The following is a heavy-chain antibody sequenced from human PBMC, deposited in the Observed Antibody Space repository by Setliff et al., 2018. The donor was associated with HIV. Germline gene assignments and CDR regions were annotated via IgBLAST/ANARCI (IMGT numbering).Heavy chain of an antibody. CDR1: GDSISSGTYY. J-gene: IGHJ4*02. Sequence: SETLSLTCSVSGDSISSGTYYRGWIRQPPGKGLEWVGDIYYGGGTYYNPSLKSRVTISVDTSTNQFSLKLSSVTAADTAVYYCASSTTVVTPFFDYWGQGTLVTVSS. CDR3: ASSTTVVTPFFDY. CDR2: IYYGGGT. D-gene: IGHD4-17*01. V-gene: IGHV4-39*07.